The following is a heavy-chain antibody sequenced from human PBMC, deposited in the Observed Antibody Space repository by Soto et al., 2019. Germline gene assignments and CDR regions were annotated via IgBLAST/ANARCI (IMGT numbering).Heavy chain of an antibody. CDR3: ARGYCSGGSCYAPYYYGMDV. J-gene: IGHJ6*02. CDR1: GYTFTSYA. CDR2: INAGNGNT. D-gene: IGHD2-15*01. V-gene: IGHV1-3*01. Sequence: ASVKVSCKASGYTFTSYAMHWVRQAPGQRLEWMGWINAGNGNTKYSQKFQGRVTITRDTSASTAYMELSSLRSEDTAVYYCARGYCSGGSCYAPYYYGMDVWGQGTTVTVS.